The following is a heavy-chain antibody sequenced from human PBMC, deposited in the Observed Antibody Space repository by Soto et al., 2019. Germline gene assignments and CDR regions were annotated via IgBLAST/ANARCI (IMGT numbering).Heavy chain of an antibody. Sequence: QITLKESGPTLVKPTQTLTLTCTFSGFSLSTSGVGVGWIRQPPGKALEWLALIYWDDDKRYSPSLKSRLTITKDTSKNQVVLTMTNMYPVDTATYYCAHSPLAPRWGSGWSSWFDPWGQGTLVTVSS. J-gene: IGHJ5*02. D-gene: IGHD6-19*01. CDR1: GFSLSTSGVG. CDR3: AHSPLAPRWGSGWSSWFDP. CDR2: IYWDDDK. V-gene: IGHV2-5*02.